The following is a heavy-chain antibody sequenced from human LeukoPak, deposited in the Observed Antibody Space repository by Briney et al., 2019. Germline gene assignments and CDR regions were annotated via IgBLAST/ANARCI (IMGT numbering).Heavy chain of an antibody. CDR1: GGSISSYY. J-gene: IGHJ4*02. Sequence: SETLSLTCTVSGGSISSYYWSWIRQPPGKGLEWIGYIYYSGSTNYNPSLKNRVTISVDTSKNQFSLKLSSVTAADTAVYYCARWDGSGSYYHYWGQGTLVTVSS. D-gene: IGHD3-10*01. CDR3: ARWDGSGSYYHY. CDR2: IYYSGST. V-gene: IGHV4-59*01.